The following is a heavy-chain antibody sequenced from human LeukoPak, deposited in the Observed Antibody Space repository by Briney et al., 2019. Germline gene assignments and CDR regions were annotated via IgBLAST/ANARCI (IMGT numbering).Heavy chain of an antibody. J-gene: IGHJ4*02. CDR1: GYTFTSYA. D-gene: IGHD3-3*01. V-gene: IGHV1-3*01. CDR3: ARDKIGVLLLTPVPLDY. Sequence: GASVKVSCKASGYTFTSYAMHWVRQAPGQRLEWMGWINAGNGNTKYSQKFQGRVTITRDTSASTAYMELSSLRSEDTAVYYCARDKIGVLLLTPVPLDYWGQGTLVTVSS. CDR2: INAGNGNT.